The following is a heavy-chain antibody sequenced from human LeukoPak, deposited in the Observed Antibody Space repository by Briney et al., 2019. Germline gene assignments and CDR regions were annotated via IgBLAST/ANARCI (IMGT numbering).Heavy chain of an antibody. CDR2: MNPNSGNT. CDR1: GYTLTSYE. CDR3: ARIGQQLLGFDY. D-gene: IGHD6-13*01. Sequence: GATVKVSCKASGYTLTSYEINWVRQATGQGLEWMGWMNPNSGNTGYAQKFQGRVTMTRNTSISTAYMELSSLRSEDTAVYYCARIGQQLLGFDYWGQGTLVTVSS. V-gene: IGHV1-8*01. J-gene: IGHJ4*02.